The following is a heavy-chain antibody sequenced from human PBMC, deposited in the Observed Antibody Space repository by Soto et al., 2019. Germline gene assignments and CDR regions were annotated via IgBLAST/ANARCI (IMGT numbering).Heavy chain of an antibody. J-gene: IGHJ4*02. CDR2: INAGNGNT. V-gene: IGHV1-3*01. CDR1: GYTFTSYA. D-gene: IGHD5-12*01. Sequence: ASVKVSCKASGYTFTSYAMHWVRQAPGQRLEWMGWINAGNGNTKYSQKFQGRVTITRDTSASTAYMELSSLRSEDTAVYYCARAERWLQLKSGYYFDYWGQGTLVTVSS. CDR3: ARAERWLQLKSGYYFDY.